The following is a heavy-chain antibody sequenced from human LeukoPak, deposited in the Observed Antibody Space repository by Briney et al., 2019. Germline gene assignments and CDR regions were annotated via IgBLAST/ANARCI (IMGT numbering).Heavy chain of an antibody. CDR3: AKDDSATVTTGFFDY. V-gene: IGHV3-9*01. J-gene: IGHJ4*02. CDR2: ISWNSSSI. D-gene: IGHD4-11*01. CDR1: GFTFDDYA. Sequence: PGGSLRLSCAASGFTFDDYAMHWVRQAPGKGLEWVSGISWNSSSIGYADSVKGRFTISRDNAKNSLCLQMNSLRAEDTALYYCAKDDSATVTTGFFDYWGQGTLVTVSS.